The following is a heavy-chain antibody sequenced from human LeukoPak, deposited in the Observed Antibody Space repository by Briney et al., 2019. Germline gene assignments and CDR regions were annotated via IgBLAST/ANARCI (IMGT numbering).Heavy chain of an antibody. CDR3: ARGGPYGSGSYYYYYYYYMDV. Sequence: SETLSLTCTVSGGSISSYYWSWIRQPAGKGLEWIGRIYTSGSTNYNPSLKSRVTMSVDTSKNQFSLKLSSVTAADTAVYYCARGGPYGSGSYYYYYYYYMDVWGKGTTVTISS. CDR2: IYTSGST. D-gene: IGHD3-10*01. V-gene: IGHV4-4*07. J-gene: IGHJ6*03. CDR1: GGSISSYY.